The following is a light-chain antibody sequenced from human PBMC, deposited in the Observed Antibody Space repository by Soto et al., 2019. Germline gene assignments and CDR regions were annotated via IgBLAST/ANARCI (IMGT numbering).Light chain of an antibody. J-gene: IGKJ4*01. CDR1: QGISSR. Sequence: DIQMTQSPSSVSASVGDRVTITCRASQGISSRLAWYPQKPGKAPNLLIYAASNLQSGVPSRFSGSGSETDFTLTIGSMQPDDFANYYCQHANSFPLTVGGGTKVEIK. V-gene: IGKV1-12*01. CDR3: QHANSFPLT. CDR2: AAS.